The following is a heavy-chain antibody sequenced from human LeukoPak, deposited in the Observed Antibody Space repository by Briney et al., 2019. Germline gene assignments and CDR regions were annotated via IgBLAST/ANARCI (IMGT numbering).Heavy chain of an antibody. V-gene: IGHV3-23*01. CDR2: ISGSGGST. D-gene: IGHD2-2*01. J-gene: IGHJ4*02. Sequence: GGSLRLSCAASGFTFSSYAMSWVRQAPGKGLEWVSAISGSGGSTYYADSVKGRFTISRDNSKNTLYLQMNSLRAEDTAVYYCAKPLIYCSSTSCYAVDYWGQGTLVTVSS. CDR1: GFTFSSYA. CDR3: AKPLIYCSSTSCYAVDY.